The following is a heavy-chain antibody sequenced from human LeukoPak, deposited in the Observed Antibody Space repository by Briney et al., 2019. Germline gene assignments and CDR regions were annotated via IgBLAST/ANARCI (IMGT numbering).Heavy chain of an antibody. D-gene: IGHD6-19*01. CDR1: GFTFSSYG. Sequence: PGGPLRLSCAASGFTFSSYGMHWVRQAPGKGLEGVAVIWYDGSNKYYADSVKGRFTISRDNSKNTLYLQMNSLRAEVTAVYYCARDNVAVAGTFDYWGQGTLVSVFS. CDR3: ARDNVAVAGTFDY. V-gene: IGHV3-33*01. J-gene: IGHJ4*02. CDR2: IWYDGSNK.